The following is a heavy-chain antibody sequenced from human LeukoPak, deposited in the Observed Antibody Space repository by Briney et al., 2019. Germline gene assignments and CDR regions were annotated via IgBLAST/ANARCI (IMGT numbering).Heavy chain of an antibody. Sequence: PGGSLRLSCAASGFTFSSYEMNWVRQAPGKGLEWVSYISSSGSTIYYADSVKGRFTISRDNAKNSLYLQMNGLRAEDTAVYYCARDGSGSYHSDYWGQGTLVTVSS. D-gene: IGHD3-10*01. V-gene: IGHV3-48*03. J-gene: IGHJ4*02. CDR2: ISSSGSTI. CDR1: GFTFSSYE. CDR3: ARDGSGSYHSDY.